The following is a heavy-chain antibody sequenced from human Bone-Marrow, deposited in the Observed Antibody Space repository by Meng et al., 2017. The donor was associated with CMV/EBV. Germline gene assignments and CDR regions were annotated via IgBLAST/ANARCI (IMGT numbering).Heavy chain of an antibody. D-gene: IGHD2-15*01. J-gene: IGHJ3*02. CDR3: ARESVIWQLRAAFDI. V-gene: IGHV3-21*01. Sequence: GESLKISCAASGFIFSGYSMNWVRQAPGKGLEWVSMISSSSRYIYYADSVKGRFTISRDNANNLLYLQMNSLTAEDTAVYYCARESVIWQLRAAFDIWGQGTMVTGSS. CDR2: ISSSSRYI. CDR1: GFIFSGYS.